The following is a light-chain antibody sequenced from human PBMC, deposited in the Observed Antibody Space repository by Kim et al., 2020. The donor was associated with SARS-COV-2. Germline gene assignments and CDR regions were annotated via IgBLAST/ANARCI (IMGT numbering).Light chain of an antibody. J-gene: IGLJ1*01. V-gene: IGLV2-14*03. CDR1: SSDVGGYNY. Sequence: QSALTQTASVSGSPGQSITISCTGTSSDVGGYNYVSWYQQHPGKAPKLMIYDVSNRPSGVSNRFSGSKSGNTASLTISGPQAEDEADYYCSSYTSSSTLYVFGTGTKVTVL. CDR3: SSYTSSSTLYV. CDR2: DVS.